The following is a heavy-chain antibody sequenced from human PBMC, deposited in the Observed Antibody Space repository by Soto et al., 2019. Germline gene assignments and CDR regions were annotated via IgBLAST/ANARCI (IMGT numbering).Heavy chain of an antibody. CDR2: ISGSGATT. Sequence: EVQLLESGGGLVQPGGSLRLSCAVSGFTFSRSAMSWVRQAPGRGLEWVSIISGSGATTYYADSVEGGFTISRDNSRNTLHLQMNSLGAEDTAVYYCAKMAYFGDPPGGDSWGQGTLVTVSS. CDR1: GFTFSRSA. V-gene: IGHV3-23*01. CDR3: AKMAYFGDPPGGDS. D-gene: IGHD3-10*01. J-gene: IGHJ5*01.